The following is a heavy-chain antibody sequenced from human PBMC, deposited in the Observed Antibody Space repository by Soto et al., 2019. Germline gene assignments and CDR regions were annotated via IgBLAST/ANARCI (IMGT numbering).Heavy chain of an antibody. D-gene: IGHD6-13*01. J-gene: IGHJ5*02. V-gene: IGHV3-30*18. CDR2: ISYDGSNK. CDR1: GFTFSSYG. CDR3: AKDKGIAAAGIKYWFDP. Sequence: GGSLRLSCAASGFTFSSYGMHWVRQAPGKGLEWVAVISYDGSNKYYADSVKGRFTISRDNSKNTLYLQMNSLRAEDTAVYYCAKDKGIAAAGIKYWFDPWGQGTLVTVSS.